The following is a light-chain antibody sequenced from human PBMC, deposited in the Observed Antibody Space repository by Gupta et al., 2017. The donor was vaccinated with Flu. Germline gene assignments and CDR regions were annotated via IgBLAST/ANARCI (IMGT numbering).Light chain of an antibody. CDR1: QRVLYASTEKDD. V-gene: IGKV4-1*01. Sequence: SLGERATITCKSSQRVLYASTEKDDLAWCQQKGGRPHKRVIPLAATRESGVAYRLSEGGAGTEFTLPIASVEAGVEAVYYCKHYDNVPFTFGEGTKVEIK. J-gene: IGKJ4*02. CDR3: KHYDNVPFT. CDR2: LAA.